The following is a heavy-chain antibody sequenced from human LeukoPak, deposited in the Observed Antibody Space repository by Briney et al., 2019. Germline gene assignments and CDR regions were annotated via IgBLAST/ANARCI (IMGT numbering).Heavy chain of an antibody. J-gene: IGHJ4*02. Sequence: ASVKVSCKASGYTFTSYGISWVRQAPGQGLEWMGWISAYNGNTNYAQKLQGRVTMTTDTSTSTAYMELRSLRSDDTAVYYCARNMLLWFGELLSPSDYWGQGTLVTVSS. CDR1: GYTFTSYG. D-gene: IGHD3-10*01. CDR3: ARNMLLWFGELLSPSDY. V-gene: IGHV1-18*01. CDR2: ISAYNGNT.